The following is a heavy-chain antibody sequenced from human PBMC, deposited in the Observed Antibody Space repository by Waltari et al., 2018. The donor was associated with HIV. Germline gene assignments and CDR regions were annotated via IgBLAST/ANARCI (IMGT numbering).Heavy chain of an antibody. J-gene: IGHJ3*02. CDR2: VHHTGAS. D-gene: IGHD2-8*01. CDR3: ARWCDTNCHTFDI. V-gene: IGHV4-59*02. CDR1: GVSVTSYY. Sequence: QVRLQESGPGLVKPSETLSLTCTVSGVSVTSYYWNWIRQSPEKGLEWIGYVHHTGASKCTPPLRSRVSMSVDTSKNEITLSLTSATAADTAVYYCARWCDTNCHTFDIWGQGTSVTVSS.